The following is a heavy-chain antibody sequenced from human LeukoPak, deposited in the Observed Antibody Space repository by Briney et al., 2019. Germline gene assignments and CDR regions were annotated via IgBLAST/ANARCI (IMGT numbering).Heavy chain of an antibody. CDR2: ISSSSTI. CDR1: GLTFSSYS. V-gene: IGHV3-48*01. J-gene: IGHJ4*02. CDR3: ATHLPAATLGIDY. D-gene: IGHD2-2*01. Sequence: GGSLRLSCAASGLTFSSYSMNWVRQAPGKGLEWVSYISSSSTIYYADSVKGRFTISRDNAKNSLYLQMNSLRAEDTAVYYCATHLPAATLGIDYWGQGTLVTVSS.